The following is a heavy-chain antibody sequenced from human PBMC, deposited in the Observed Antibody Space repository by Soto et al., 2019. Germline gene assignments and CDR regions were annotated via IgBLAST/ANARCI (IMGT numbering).Heavy chain of an antibody. Sequence: LRLSCAASGFTFSSYSMNWVRQAPGKGLEWVSSISSSSSYIYYADSVKGRLTISRDNAKNSLYLQMNSLRAEDTAVYYFARDKGCSGGSCYYVAFDIWGQGTMVTVSS. V-gene: IGHV3-21*01. CDR3: ARDKGCSGGSCYYVAFDI. CDR2: ISSSSSYI. CDR1: GFTFSSYS. D-gene: IGHD2-15*01. J-gene: IGHJ3*02.